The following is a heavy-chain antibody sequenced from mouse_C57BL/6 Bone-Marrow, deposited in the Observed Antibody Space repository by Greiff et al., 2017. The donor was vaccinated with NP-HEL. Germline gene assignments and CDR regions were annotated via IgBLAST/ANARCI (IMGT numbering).Heavy chain of an antibody. J-gene: IGHJ1*03. V-gene: IGHV5-16*01. CDR3: ARDPFTTVVANWYFDV. CDR1: GFTFSDYY. D-gene: IGHD1-1*01. CDR2: INYDGSST. Sequence: EVKLVESEGGLVRPGSSMKLSCTASGFTFSDYYMAWVRQVPEKGLEWVANINYDGSSTYYLDSLKSRFIISRDNAKNILYLQMSSLKSEDTATYYCARDPFTTVVANWYFDVWGTGTTVTVSS.